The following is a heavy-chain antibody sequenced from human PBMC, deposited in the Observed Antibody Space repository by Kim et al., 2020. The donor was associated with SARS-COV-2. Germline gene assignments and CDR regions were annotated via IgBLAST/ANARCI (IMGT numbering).Heavy chain of an antibody. V-gene: IGHV3-23*01. CDR1: GFTFSSYG. CDR2: ISDSGDSA. J-gene: IGHJ4*02. Sequence: GGSLRLSCAASGFTFSSYGMIWVRQAPGKGLEWVSVISDSGDSADYADSVKGRFTISRDNSKNTLYLQMNNLRAEDTAVYYCAPGGRLTTSKPFDYWGQG. D-gene: IGHD4-17*01. CDR3: APGGRLTTSKPFDY.